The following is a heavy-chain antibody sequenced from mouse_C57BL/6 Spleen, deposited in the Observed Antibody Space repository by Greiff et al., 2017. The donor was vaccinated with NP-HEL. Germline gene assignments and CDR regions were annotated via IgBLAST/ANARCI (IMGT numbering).Heavy chain of an antibody. Sequence: EVQLQQSGAELVRPGASVKLSCTASGFNIKDDYMHWVKQRPEQGLEWIGWIDPENGDTEYASKFQGKATITEDTSSNTAYLQLSSLTSEDTAVYYCTTDDYDDVFAYWGQGTLVTVSA. CDR3: TTDDYDDVFAY. J-gene: IGHJ3*01. D-gene: IGHD2-4*01. CDR2: IDPENGDT. CDR1: GFNIKDDY. V-gene: IGHV14-4*01.